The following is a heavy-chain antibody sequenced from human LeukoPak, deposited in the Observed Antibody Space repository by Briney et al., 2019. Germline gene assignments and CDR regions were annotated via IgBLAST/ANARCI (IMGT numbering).Heavy chain of an antibody. V-gene: IGHV3-64D*06. Sequence: GGSLRPSCSASGFTFSSYAMHWVRQAPGKGLEYVSAISSNGGSTYYADSVKGRFTISRDNSKNTLYLQMSSLRAEDTAVYYCVKALERPPIDYWGQGALVTVSS. D-gene: IGHD1-1*01. J-gene: IGHJ4*02. CDR1: GFTFSSYA. CDR2: ISSNGGST. CDR3: VKALERPPIDY.